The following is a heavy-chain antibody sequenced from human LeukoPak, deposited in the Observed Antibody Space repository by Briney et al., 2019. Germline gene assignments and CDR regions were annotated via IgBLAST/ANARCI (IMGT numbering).Heavy chain of an antibody. CDR3: ARHGEYSSGWYDS. CDR1: GGSFSGYY. D-gene: IGHD6-19*01. Sequence: PSETLSLTCAVYGGSFSGYYWSWIRQPPGKGLEWIGEINHSGSTNYNPSLKSRVTISVDTSTNQFSLKLGSVTAADTAVYYCARHGEYSSGWYDSWGQGTLVTVSS. V-gene: IGHV4-34*01. J-gene: IGHJ5*01. CDR2: INHSGST.